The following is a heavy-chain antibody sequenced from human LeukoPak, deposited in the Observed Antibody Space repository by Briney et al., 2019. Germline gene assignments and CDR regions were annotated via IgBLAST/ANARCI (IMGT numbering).Heavy chain of an antibody. CDR2: INPGGGST. D-gene: IGHD2-15*01. V-gene: IGHV1-46*01. CDR3: ARWSIGGFDY. CDR1: GYSFTSYY. J-gene: IGHJ4*02. Sequence: ASVKVSCKASGYSFTSYYMHWVRQAPGPGLEWMGIINPGGGSTSYAQKFQGRVAMTRDTSTSTVYMELSSLRSEDTAVYYCARWSIGGFDYWGQGTLVTVSS.